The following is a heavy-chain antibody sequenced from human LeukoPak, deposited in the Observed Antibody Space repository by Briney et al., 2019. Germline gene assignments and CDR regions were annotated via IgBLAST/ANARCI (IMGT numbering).Heavy chain of an antibody. CDR2: ISGRGGST. CDR1: AFTFSSYA. J-gene: IGHJ4*02. V-gene: IGHV3-23*01. Sequence: PGGSLRLSCAASAFTFSSYAMSWVRQAPGKGLEWVSAISGRGGSTYYADSVQGRFTISRDNSKNTLYLQMNSLRAEDTAVYYCAKGRRETGYWGQGTLVTVSS. CDR3: AKGRRETGY. D-gene: IGHD3-10*01.